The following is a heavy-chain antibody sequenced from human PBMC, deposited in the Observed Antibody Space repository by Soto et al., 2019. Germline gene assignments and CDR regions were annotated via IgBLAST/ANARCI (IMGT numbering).Heavy chain of an antibody. CDR2: ISGSGGST. D-gene: IGHD3-9*01. CDR3: AKAFDPFDY. Sequence: GESLKISCAASGFTFSSYAMSWVRQAPGKGLEWVSAISGSGGSTYYADSVKGRFTISRDNSKNTLYLQMNSLRAEDTAVYYCAKAFDPFDYWGQGTLVTVSS. CDR1: GFTFSSYA. J-gene: IGHJ4*02. V-gene: IGHV3-23*01.